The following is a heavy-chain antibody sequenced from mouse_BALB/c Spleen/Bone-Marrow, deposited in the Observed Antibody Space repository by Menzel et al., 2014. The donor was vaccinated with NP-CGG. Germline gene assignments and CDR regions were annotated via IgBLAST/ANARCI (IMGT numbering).Heavy chain of an antibody. CDR1: GYTFTDHI. J-gene: IGHJ4*01. D-gene: IGHD1-1*01. V-gene: IGHV1-11*01. CDR2: IYPVSGET. Sequence: VQRVESGAELASPGASVTLSCKASGYTFTDHIMNWVKTRPGQGLEWIGRIYPVSGETNYNQKFMGKATFSVDRSSSTVYMVLNSLTSEDPAVYYCGRGNYGSSYAMDYWGQGTSVTVSS. CDR3: GRGNYGSSYAMDY.